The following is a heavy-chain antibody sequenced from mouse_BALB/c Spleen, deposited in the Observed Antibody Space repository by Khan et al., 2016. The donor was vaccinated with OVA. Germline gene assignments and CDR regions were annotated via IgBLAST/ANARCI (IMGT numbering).Heavy chain of an antibody. V-gene: IGHV2-2*02. CDR1: GFSLTTYG. J-gene: IGHJ3*01. CDR3: ARNYDYGEGLAY. D-gene: IGHD2-4*01. CDR2: IWSGGST. Sequence: QVQLKQSGPGLVQPSQSLSITCTVSGFSLTTYGVHWVRQSPGKGLAWLGVIWSGGSTDYNAAFISRLSISKDNSKSQVFFKMNSLQANYTAIYYCARNYDYGEGLAYWGQGTLVIVSA.